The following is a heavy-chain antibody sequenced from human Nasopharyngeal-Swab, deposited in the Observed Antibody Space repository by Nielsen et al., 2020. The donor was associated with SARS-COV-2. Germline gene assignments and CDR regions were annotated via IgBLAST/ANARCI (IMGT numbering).Heavy chain of an antibody. Sequence: SETLSLTCAVSGGSFSGYYWSWIRQPPGKGLEWIGEINHSGSTNYNPSLKSRVTISVDTSKNQFSLKLSSVTAADTAVYYCARGGSSSWYYYYYGMDVWGQGTTVTFSS. CDR3: ARGGSSSWYYYYYGMDV. CDR2: INHSGST. V-gene: IGHV4-34*01. J-gene: IGHJ6*02. CDR1: GGSFSGYY. D-gene: IGHD6-13*01.